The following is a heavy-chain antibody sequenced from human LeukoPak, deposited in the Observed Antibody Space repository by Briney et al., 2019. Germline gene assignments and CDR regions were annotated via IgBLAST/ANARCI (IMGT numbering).Heavy chain of an antibody. CDR3: ARVGGSYYIRYYYYMDV. Sequence: ASVKVSCKASGYTFTGYYMHWVRQAPGQGLEWMGWINPNSGGTNYAQKFQGRVTMTRDTSISTAYMELSRLRSDDTAVYYCARVGGSYYIRYYYYMDVWGKGTTVTVSS. CDR1: GYTFTGYY. V-gene: IGHV1-2*02. D-gene: IGHD3-10*01. J-gene: IGHJ6*03. CDR2: INPNSGGT.